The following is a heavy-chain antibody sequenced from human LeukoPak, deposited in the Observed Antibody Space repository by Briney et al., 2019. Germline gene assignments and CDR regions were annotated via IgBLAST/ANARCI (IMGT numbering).Heavy chain of an antibody. D-gene: IGHD3-22*01. CDR1: GYILTEYY. CDR2: INPNSGGT. CDR3: ARTYYDSSGSFDY. Sequence: ASVKVSCKASGYILTEYYVHWVRQAPGQGLEWMGWINPNSGGTNYAQKLQGRVTMTRDTSISTAYMELSRLRSDDTAVYYCARTYYDSSGSFDYWGQGTLVTVSS. V-gene: IGHV1-2*02. J-gene: IGHJ4*02.